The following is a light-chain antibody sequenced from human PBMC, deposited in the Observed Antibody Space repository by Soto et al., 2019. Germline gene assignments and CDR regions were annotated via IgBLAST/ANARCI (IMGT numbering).Light chain of an antibody. CDR1: SSDVGRYNY. J-gene: IGLJ2*01. V-gene: IGLV2-14*01. Sequence: QSALTQPASVSGSPGQSITISCTGTSSDVGRYNYVSWYQQYPGKAPKLIIYDVTDRPSGISNRFSGSKSGNTASLTISGLQAEDEADYYCSSSASSSTLVFGGGTKLTVL. CDR2: DVT. CDR3: SSSASSSTLV.